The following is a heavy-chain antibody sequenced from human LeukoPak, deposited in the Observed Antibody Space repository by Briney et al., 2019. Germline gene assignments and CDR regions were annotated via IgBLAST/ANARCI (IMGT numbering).Heavy chain of an antibody. D-gene: IGHD6-19*01. Sequence: SETLSLTCTVSAYSISSGYYWGWIRQPPGKGLEWIGSVYHSGKVYYNPSLKSRVTISVDTSKDQFSLKLSSVTAADTAVYFCARDRISVSDPPNWFDPWGQGTLVIVSS. V-gene: IGHV4-38-2*02. J-gene: IGHJ5*02. CDR1: AYSISSGYY. CDR3: ARDRISVSDPPNWFDP. CDR2: VYHSGKV.